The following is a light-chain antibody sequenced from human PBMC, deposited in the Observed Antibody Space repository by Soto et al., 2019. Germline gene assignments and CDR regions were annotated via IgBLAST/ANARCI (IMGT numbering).Light chain of an antibody. J-gene: IGLJ1*01. CDR3: TSPTPGSLYV. CDR2: MVS. Sequence: QSALTQPASVSGSPGQSLTISCTGTSSDVGNYNYVSWYQQYPGRVPKLLIYMVSNRPSGVSNRFSGSKSVNTASLTISGLQAEDEADYFCTSPTPGSLYVFGTGNKLTVL. V-gene: IGLV2-14*01. CDR1: SSDVGNYNY.